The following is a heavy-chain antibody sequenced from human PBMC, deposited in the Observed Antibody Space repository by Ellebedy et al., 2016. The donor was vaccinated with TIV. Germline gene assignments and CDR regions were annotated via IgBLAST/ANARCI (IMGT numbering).Heavy chain of an antibody. CDR1: GGTFSSYT. D-gene: IGHD1-7*01. V-gene: IGHV1-69*13. Sequence: SVKVSXXASGGTFSSYTISWVRQAPGQGLEWMGGIIPISDTANYAQKFQGRVTITADESTSTAYMELSSLRSEDTAVYYCAREAGNYAHFDYWGQGTLVILSS. CDR3: AREAGNYAHFDY. J-gene: IGHJ4*02. CDR2: IIPISDTA.